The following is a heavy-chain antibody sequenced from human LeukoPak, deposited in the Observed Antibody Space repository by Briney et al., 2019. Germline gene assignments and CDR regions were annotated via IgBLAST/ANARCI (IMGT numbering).Heavy chain of an antibody. Sequence: GRSLRLSCAASGFTFDDYAMHWVRRAPGKGLEWVSGISWNSGSIGYADSVKGRFTISRDNAKNSLYLQMNSLRAEDMALYYCARAVAGYFDYWGQGTLVTVSS. V-gene: IGHV3-9*03. J-gene: IGHJ4*02. D-gene: IGHD6-19*01. CDR2: ISWNSGSI. CDR1: GFTFDDYA. CDR3: ARAVAGYFDY.